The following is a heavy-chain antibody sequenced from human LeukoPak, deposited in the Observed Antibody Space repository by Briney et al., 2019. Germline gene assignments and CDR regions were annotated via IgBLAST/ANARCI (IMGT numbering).Heavy chain of an antibody. CDR1: GGSFSSSSYY. CDR3: ARTLSGWFAFDI. CDR2: IYYTGST. D-gene: IGHD6-19*01. J-gene: IGHJ3*02. Sequence: PSETLSLTCTVSGGSFSSSSYYWGWIRQPPGKGLEWIGSIYYTGSTYYNPSLNSRVTIIVDTSKSQFSLKPTSVTAADTAVYFCARTLSGWFAFDIWGQGAMVTVSS. V-gene: IGHV4-39*01.